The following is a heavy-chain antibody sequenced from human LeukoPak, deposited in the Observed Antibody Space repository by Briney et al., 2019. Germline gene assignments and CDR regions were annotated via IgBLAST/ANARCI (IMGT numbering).Heavy chain of an antibody. Sequence: GGSLRLSCAASGFTFTSYSMNWVRQAPGKGLEWVSSISSSSSYIYYADSVKSRFTISGDNTKNSLYLQMNSLRAEDTAVYYCARDFTYYYDSSGFLYYFDYWGQGTLVTVSS. CDR3: ARDFTYYYDSSGFLYYFDY. V-gene: IGHV3-21*01. CDR1: GFTFTSYS. CDR2: ISSSSSYI. J-gene: IGHJ4*02. D-gene: IGHD3-22*01.